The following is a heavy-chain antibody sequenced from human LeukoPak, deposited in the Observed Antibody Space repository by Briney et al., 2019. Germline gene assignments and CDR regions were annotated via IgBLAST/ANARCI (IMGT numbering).Heavy chain of an antibody. CDR2: ISAYNGNT. J-gene: IGHJ4*02. D-gene: IGHD3-16*02. V-gene: IGHV1-18*01. CDR3: ARGENYRRGYDYVWGSYRSYYFDY. CDR1: GYTFTSYG. Sequence: ASVKVSCKASGYTFTSYGISWVRQAPGQGLEWMGWISAYNGNTNYAQKLQGRVTMTTDTYTSTAYMELRSLRSDDTAVYYCARGENYRRGYDYVWGSYRSYYFDYWGQGTLVTVSS.